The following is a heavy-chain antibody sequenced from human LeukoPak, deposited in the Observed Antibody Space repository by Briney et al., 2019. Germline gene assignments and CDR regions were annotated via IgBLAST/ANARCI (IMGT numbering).Heavy chain of an antibody. J-gene: IGHJ6*04. CDR3: ARLYSGYDLYYYYYYGMDV. D-gene: IGHD5-12*01. V-gene: IGHV4-59*01. CDR1: GGSISSYY. CDR2: IYYSGST. Sequence: PSETLSLTCTVSGGSISSYYWSWIRQPPGKGLEWIGHIYYSGSTNYNPSLKSRVTISVDTSKNQFSLKLSSVTAADTAVYYCARLYSGYDLYYYYYYGMDVWGKGTTVTVSS.